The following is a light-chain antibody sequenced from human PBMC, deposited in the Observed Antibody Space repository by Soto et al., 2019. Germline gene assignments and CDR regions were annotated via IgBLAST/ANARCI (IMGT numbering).Light chain of an antibody. CDR3: QQRSGWPRT. V-gene: IGKV3-11*01. CDR2: DAS. CDR1: QSVNSF. Sequence: EIVLTQSPATLSLSPGERAALCCRASQSVNSFLAWYQQKPGQAPRLLIYDASNRAPGIPARFSGSGSGTDFTLTISSLEPEDFALYYCQQRSGWPRTFGRGTNLEFK. J-gene: IGKJ2*01.